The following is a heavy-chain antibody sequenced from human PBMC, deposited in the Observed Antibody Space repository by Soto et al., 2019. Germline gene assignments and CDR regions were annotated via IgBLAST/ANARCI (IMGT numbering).Heavy chain of an antibody. J-gene: IGHJ3*02. D-gene: IGHD6-25*01. V-gene: IGHV1-18*01. CDR3: AREAAVPADMAVDI. CDR1: GYTFNKYG. CDR2: ISGNNGNT. Sequence: QVQLVQSGAEVKKPGASVKVSCKTSGYTFNKYGVSWVRQAPGQGLEWMGWISGNNGNTNYAQKFQSRVTLTLDSSTTTAYMEVRSLRSDDTAMYYCAREAAVPADMAVDIWGQGTMVTVSS.